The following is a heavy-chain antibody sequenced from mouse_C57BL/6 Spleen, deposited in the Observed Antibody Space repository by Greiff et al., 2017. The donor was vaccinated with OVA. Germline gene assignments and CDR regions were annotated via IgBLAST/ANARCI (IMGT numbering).Heavy chain of an antibody. J-gene: IGHJ4*01. CDR1: GYSFTGYY. V-gene: IGHV1-42*01. CDR3: ARRTVVARYYYAMDY. CDR2: INPSTGGT. D-gene: IGHD1-1*01. Sequence: VQLKESGPELVKPGASVKISCKASGYSFTGYYMNWVKQSPEKSLEWIGEINPSTGGTTYNQKFKAKATLTVDKSSSTAYMQLKSLTSEDSAVYYCARRTVVARYYYAMDYWGQGTSVTVSS.